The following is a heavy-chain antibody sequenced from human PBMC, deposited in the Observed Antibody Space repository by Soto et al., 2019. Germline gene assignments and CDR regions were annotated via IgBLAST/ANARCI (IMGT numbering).Heavy chain of an antibody. V-gene: IGHV3-23*01. CDR1: GITFNNYA. D-gene: IGHD2-21*01. J-gene: IGHJ4*02. CDR3: AKEHGGGISKITSYFDD. CDR2: ISASGTST. Sequence: PGGSLSLPCAASGITFNNYALNRVRQAPGKGLEWVSGISASGTSTYYADSVKGRFTISRDNTKNTLSLQMNSLRADDTAVYYCAKEHGGGISKITSYFDDWGQGS.